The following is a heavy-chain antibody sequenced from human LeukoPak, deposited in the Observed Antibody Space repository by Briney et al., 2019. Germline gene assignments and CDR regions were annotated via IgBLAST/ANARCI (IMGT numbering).Heavy chain of an antibody. CDR1: GYTFTSYY. Sequence: ASVKVSCKASGYTFTSYYIRWVRQAPGQGLEWMGVIDPSGGSTSFAQKFQGRVTMTRDTSTSTVYMELSSLTSEDTAVFYCARDNTAIGPFDYWGQGTLVTVSS. CDR3: ARDNTAIGPFDY. J-gene: IGHJ4*02. D-gene: IGHD5-18*01. CDR2: IDPSGGST. V-gene: IGHV1-46*01.